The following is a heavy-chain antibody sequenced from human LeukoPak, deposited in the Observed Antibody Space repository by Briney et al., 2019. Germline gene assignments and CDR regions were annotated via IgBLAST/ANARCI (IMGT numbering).Heavy chain of an antibody. CDR3: ARGSVTSVDY. Sequence: GRSLRLSCAAPGFTFSTYTMHWVRQAPGKGLEWVAVVSYDGNNKYYADSVTGRFTISRDNSRNTLYLQMSSLRANDTAVYYCARGSVTSVDYWGQGTLVTVSS. J-gene: IGHJ4*02. D-gene: IGHD4-17*01. CDR1: GFTFSTYT. V-gene: IGHV3-30-3*01. CDR2: VSYDGNNK.